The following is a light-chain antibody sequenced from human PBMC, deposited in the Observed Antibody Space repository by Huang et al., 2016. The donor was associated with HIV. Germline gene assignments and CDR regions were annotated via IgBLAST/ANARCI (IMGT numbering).Light chain of an antibody. CDR3: QQFNNWPLYT. Sequence: ETVMTQSPATLSVSPGERATLSCRASPSVSSNLAWYQQKPGQAPRLLIYGVSTRANGVPAMFSGSGSGTNFTLTIDSLQSEDFAVYYCQQFNNWPLYTFGQGTKLEIK. CDR1: PSVSSN. J-gene: IGKJ2*01. CDR2: GVS. V-gene: IGKV3-15*01.